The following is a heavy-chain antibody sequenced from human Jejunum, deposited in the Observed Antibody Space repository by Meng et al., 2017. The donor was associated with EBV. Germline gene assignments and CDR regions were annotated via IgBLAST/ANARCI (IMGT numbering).Heavy chain of an antibody. CDR2: ISSRSSTI. CDR3: AREMSTITCFDY. Sequence: QVRLVEFGGGLVKPGGSLRLSCGASGFTFSDYYMAWVRQAPGKGLEWVSYISSRSSTIYYADSVKGRFTISRDNAHNSLYLQMNSLRAEDTAVYYCAREMSTITCFDYWGQGTLVTVSS. V-gene: IGHV3-11*01. CDR1: GFTFSDYY. D-gene: IGHD5-24*01. J-gene: IGHJ4*02.